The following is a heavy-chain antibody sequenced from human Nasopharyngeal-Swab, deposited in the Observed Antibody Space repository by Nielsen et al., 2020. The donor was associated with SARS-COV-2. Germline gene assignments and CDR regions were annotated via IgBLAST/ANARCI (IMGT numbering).Heavy chain of an antibody. D-gene: IGHD1-1*01. CDR3: ARVTTAAGYYYYYMDV. CDR1: GFTFSSYE. Sequence: GESLKISCAASGFTFSSYEMNWVRQAPGKGLEWVSYISSSGGTIYYADSVKGRFTISRDNAKNSLYLQMNSLRAEDTAVYYCARVTTAAGYYYYYMDVWGKGTTVTVPS. CDR2: ISSSGGTI. J-gene: IGHJ6*03. V-gene: IGHV3-48*03.